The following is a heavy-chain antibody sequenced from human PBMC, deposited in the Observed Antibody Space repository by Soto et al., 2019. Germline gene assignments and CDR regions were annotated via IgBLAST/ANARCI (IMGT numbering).Heavy chain of an antibody. CDR3: AHRRCSGGSCYFDY. Sequence: QISLKESGPTLVKPTETLTLTCSFSGFSLSTSGVGVGWIRQPPGKALEWLGMIYWNVEKRYSPSLTNRITITKDTSKNQVVLTLTDMDPEDTGTYFCAHRRCSGGSCYFDYWGQGTLVTVSS. CDR1: GFSLSTSGVG. V-gene: IGHV2-5*01. D-gene: IGHD2-15*01. CDR2: IYWNVEK. J-gene: IGHJ4*02.